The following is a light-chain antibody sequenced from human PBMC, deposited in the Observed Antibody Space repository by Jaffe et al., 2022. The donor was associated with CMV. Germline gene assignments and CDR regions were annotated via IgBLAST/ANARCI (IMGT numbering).Light chain of an antibody. CDR3: TSYAGSNNPVA. CDR2: EVT. J-gene: IGLJ2*01. Sequence: QSALTQPPSASGSPGQSVTMSCTGTSSDVGGYNYVSWYQQHPGKAPKLMIYEVTKRPSGVPDRFSGSKSGNTASLTVSGLQAEDEADYYCTSYAGSNNPVAFGGGTKLTVL. CDR1: SSDVGGYNY. V-gene: IGLV2-8*01.